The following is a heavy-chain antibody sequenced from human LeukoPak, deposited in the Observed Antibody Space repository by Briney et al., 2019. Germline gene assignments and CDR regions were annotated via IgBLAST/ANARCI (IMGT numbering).Heavy chain of an antibody. Sequence: GGSLRLSCAASGFTFSSYGMHWVRQAPGKGLEWVAVIWYDGSNKYYADSVKGRFTISRDNSKNTLYLQMNSLRAEDTAICYCAREGPRGNSQFDYWGQGTLVTVSS. CDR3: AREGPRGNSQFDY. CDR1: GFTFSSYG. D-gene: IGHD2/OR15-2a*01. J-gene: IGHJ4*02. V-gene: IGHV3-33*01. CDR2: IWYDGSNK.